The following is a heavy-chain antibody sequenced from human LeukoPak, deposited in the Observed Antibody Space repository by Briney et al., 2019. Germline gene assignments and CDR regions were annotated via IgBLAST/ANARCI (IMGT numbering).Heavy chain of an antibody. Sequence: PGGSLRLSCAASGFTFSSYEMNWVRQAPGKGLEWVLYISSSGSTIYYADSVKGRFTISRDNAKNSLYLQMNSLRAEDTAVYYCARDPDDGSGYPHPYFDYWGQGTLVTVSS. CDR2: ISSSGSTI. V-gene: IGHV3-48*03. J-gene: IGHJ4*02. CDR1: GFTFSSYE. CDR3: ARDPDDGSGYPHPYFDY. D-gene: IGHD3-22*01.